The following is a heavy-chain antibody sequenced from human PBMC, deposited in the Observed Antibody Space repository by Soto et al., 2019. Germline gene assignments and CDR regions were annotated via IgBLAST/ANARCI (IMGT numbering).Heavy chain of an antibody. V-gene: IGHV3-30*19. D-gene: IGHD3-16*01. CDR3: ARGGTTGGFDL. J-gene: IGHJ4*02. CDR2: TSYDGNNK. Sequence: QVQLVESGGGVVQPGTSLRLSCAASGFRFKSFVMHWVRQAPGKGLEWVAFTSYDGNNKDYGDSVKGRFTVSRDNSQNTLQLRVDFLRPEDTALYYCARGGTTGGFDLWGQGTMVSVSS. CDR1: GFRFKSFV.